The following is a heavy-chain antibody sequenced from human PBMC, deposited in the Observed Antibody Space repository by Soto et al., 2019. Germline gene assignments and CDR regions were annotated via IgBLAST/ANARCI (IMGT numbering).Heavy chain of an antibody. D-gene: IGHD2-2*01. CDR2: IYSDGTT. CDR3: SRVGCSNSKCYTRGMDV. CDR1: GGSISGYY. J-gene: IGHJ6*02. Sequence: SETLSLTCTVSGGSISGYYWSWVRQPAGKGLEWVGRIYSDGTTNYSPSLKSRVTMSLDTSKDQFSLHLNSVTAADTAVYYCSRVGCSNSKCYTRGMDVWGQGTTVTSP. V-gene: IGHV4-4*07.